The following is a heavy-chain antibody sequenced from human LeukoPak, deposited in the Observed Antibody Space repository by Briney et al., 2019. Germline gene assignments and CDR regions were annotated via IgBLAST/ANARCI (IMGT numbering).Heavy chain of an antibody. CDR2: IIPIFGTA. D-gene: IGHD5-24*01. CDR1: GGTFSSYA. Sequence: SVKVSCKASGGTFSSYAISWVRQAPGQGLEWMGGIIPIFGTANYAQKFQGRATITADESTSTAYMELSSLRSEDTAVYYCARGVRDGYNPYYFDYWGQGTLVTVSS. V-gene: IGHV1-69*13. J-gene: IGHJ4*02. CDR3: ARGVRDGYNPYYFDY.